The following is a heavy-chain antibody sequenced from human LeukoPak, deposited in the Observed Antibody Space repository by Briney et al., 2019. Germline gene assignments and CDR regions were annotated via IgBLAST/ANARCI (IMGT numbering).Heavy chain of an antibody. CDR3: AKCRLYSCGWYANGMDV. CDR2: ISNGGSKK. Sequence: GGSLRLSCAASGFTFSDYGMHWVRQAPGKGLEWVADISNGGSKKYYDDSVKGRFTISRDLSKNIVYLQLNSLRAEDTAVYYCAKCRLYSCGWYANGMDVWGQGTTVIVSS. D-gene: IGHD6-19*01. CDR1: GFTFSDYG. J-gene: IGHJ6*02. V-gene: IGHV3-30*18.